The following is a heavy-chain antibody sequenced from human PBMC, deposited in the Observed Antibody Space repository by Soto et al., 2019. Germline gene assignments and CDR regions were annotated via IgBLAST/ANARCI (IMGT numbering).Heavy chain of an antibody. CDR3: ARDAYSGSWYEGLDY. J-gene: IGHJ4*02. V-gene: IGHV3-74*01. Sequence: EVQLVESGGGLVQPGGSLRLSCAASGFTFSNYWMHWVRQAPGKGLVWVSRINSDGSSTSYADSVTGRFTISRDNAKNTLHLQMNSLRAEDTAVYFCARDAYSGSWYEGLDYWGQGTLVTASS. D-gene: IGHD6-13*01. CDR2: INSDGSST. CDR1: GFTFSNYW.